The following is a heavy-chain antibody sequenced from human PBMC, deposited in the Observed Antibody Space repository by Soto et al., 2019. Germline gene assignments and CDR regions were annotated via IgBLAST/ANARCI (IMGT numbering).Heavy chain of an antibody. D-gene: IGHD2-8*02. Sequence: EVQLVQSGGGLVQPGGSLKLSCAASGFTFSGSTVHWVRQASGEGLQWVCRIRSKANDYATTYMASVKGRFTISRDDSTNTAYMQMSDLKTQETAAYICTGGYGTVGTCNSVYFPPGGQGALVTVFS. CDR1: GFTFSGST. J-gene: IGHJ1*01. V-gene: IGHV3-73*02. CDR2: IRSKANDYAT. CDR3: TGGYGTVGTCNSVYFPP.